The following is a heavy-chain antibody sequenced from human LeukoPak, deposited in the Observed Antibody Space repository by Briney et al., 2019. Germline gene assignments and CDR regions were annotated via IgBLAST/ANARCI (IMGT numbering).Heavy chain of an antibody. CDR1: GFTFSTFA. Sequence: GGSLRLSCEASGFTFSTFAMIWVRQPPGKGLEWVSAISGSGGSTYYADSVKGRFTISRDNSKNTLYLQMNSLRAEDTAVYYCAKSPETVATMYYFDYWGQGTLVTVSS. CDR2: ISGSGGST. V-gene: IGHV3-23*01. J-gene: IGHJ4*02. CDR3: AKSPETVATMYYFDY. D-gene: IGHD5-12*01.